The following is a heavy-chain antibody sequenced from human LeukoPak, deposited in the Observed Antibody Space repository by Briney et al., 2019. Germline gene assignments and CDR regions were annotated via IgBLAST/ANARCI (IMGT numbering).Heavy chain of an antibody. J-gene: IGHJ5*02. Sequence: GRSLRLSCAASGFTFSSYAMHWVRQAPGKGLEWVAVISYDGSNKYYADSVKGRFTISRDNSKNTLYLQMNSLRAEDTAVYYCARGTQDYSNLFSWFDPWGQGTLVTVSS. V-gene: IGHV3-30-3*01. CDR3: ARGTQDYSNLFSWFDP. D-gene: IGHD4-11*01. CDR1: GFTFSSYA. CDR2: ISYDGSNK.